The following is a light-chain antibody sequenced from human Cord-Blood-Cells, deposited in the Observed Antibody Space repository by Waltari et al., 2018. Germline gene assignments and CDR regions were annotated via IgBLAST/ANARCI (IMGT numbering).Light chain of an antibody. CDR3: QHRSNGIT. CDR2: DAS. J-gene: IGKJ5*01. V-gene: IGKV3-11*01. Sequence: DIVLTQSPATLSLSPRERATLSCRASQSDSSYLAWYQKTPGKAPMPLIYDASSRANGIPARFSGSGSGTDFTLTISSLEPEDFAVYYCQHRSNGITFGQGTRLEIK. CDR1: QSDSSY.